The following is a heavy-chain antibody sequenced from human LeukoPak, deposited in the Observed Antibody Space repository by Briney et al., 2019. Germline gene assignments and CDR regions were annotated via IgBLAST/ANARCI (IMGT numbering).Heavy chain of an antibody. Sequence: SETLSLTCTVSGGSISSGGYYWSWFRQHPGQGLEWIGYIYYSGSTYYNPSLKSRVTISVDTSKNQFSLKLSSVTAADTAVYYCARAPTTVATKPFDYWGQGTLVTVSS. J-gene: IGHJ4*02. D-gene: IGHD4-17*01. CDR1: GGSISSGGYY. V-gene: IGHV4-31*03. CDR3: ARAPTTVATKPFDY. CDR2: IYYSGST.